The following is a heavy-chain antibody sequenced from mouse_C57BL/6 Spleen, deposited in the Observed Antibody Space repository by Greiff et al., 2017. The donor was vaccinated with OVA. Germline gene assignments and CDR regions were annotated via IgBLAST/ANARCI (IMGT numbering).Heavy chain of an antibody. CDR3: TFYRGFAY. J-gene: IGHJ3*01. Sequence: DVQLVESGAELVRPGASVKLSCTASGFNIKDDYMPWVQQRPEQGLEWIGWIDPENGDPEYASKFQGKATITADTSSNTAYLPLSSLTSEDTAVYYCTFYRGFAYWGQGTLGTVSA. CDR2: IDPENGDP. V-gene: IGHV14-4*01. CDR1: GFNIKDDY. D-gene: IGHD2-1*01.